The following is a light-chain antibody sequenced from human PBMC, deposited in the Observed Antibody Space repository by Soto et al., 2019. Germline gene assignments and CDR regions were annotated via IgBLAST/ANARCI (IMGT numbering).Light chain of an antibody. V-gene: IGKV3-20*01. Sequence: DIVLTQSPGTLSLSPGERATLSCRASQSVSSSHLAWYQQKPGQAPRLFIYGASSRATGIPDRFSGSGSGTDFTLTISRLQPEDFAEYYCQQYGRSLTFGGGTKVEIK. CDR3: QQYGRSLT. CDR2: GAS. J-gene: IGKJ4*01. CDR1: QSVSSSH.